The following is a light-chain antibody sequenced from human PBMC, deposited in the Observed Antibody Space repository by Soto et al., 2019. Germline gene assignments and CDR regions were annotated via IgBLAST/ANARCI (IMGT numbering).Light chain of an antibody. CDR3: HQFGSSPPIT. Sequence: EIVLTQSPGTLSLSPGERATLSCRASQSVSSNSLAWYQHKSGQPPRLLIYAASRRATDIPDRFSGSGSGTDFTLTISRLEPEDFAIYYCHQFGSSPPITFGQGTKVEIK. V-gene: IGKV3-20*01. CDR1: QSVSSNS. CDR2: AAS. J-gene: IGKJ1*01.